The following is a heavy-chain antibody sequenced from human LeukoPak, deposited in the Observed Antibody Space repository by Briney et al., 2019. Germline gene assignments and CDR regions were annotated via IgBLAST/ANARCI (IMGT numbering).Heavy chain of an antibody. CDR2: ISWNSGSI. Sequence: PGGSLRLSCAASGFTFDDYAMQWVRQAPGKGLEWVSGISWNSGSIGYADSVKGRFTISRDNAKNSLYLQMNSLRAEDTALYYCAKAGTVLYYFDYWGQGTLVTVSS. D-gene: IGHD6-13*01. J-gene: IGHJ4*02. V-gene: IGHV3-9*01. CDR3: AKAGTVLYYFDY. CDR1: GFTFDDYA.